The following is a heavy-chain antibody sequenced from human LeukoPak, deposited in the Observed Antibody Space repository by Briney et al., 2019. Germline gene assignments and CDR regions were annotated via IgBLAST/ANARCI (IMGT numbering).Heavy chain of an antibody. D-gene: IGHD3-22*01. CDR3: ASSRYDSSGYYGIIGY. CDR1: GFTFDDYG. Sequence: GGSLRLSCAASGFTFDDYGMSWVRQAPGKGLEWVSGNWNGGSTGYADSVKGRFTISRDNAKKSLYLQMNSLRAEDTAVYYCASSRYDSSGYYGIIGYWGQGTLVTVSS. V-gene: IGHV3-20*04. J-gene: IGHJ4*02. CDR2: NWNGGST.